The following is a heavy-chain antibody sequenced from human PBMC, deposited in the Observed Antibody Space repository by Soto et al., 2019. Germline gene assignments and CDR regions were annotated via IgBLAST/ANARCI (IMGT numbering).Heavy chain of an antibody. J-gene: IGHJ3*02. D-gene: IGHD2-2*01. CDR3: AKAIEYLDAFDI. CDR1: GGSISSYC. V-gene: IGHV4-59*08. Sequence: PSEILSLTCTVSGGSISSYCWSWIRQPPGKGLEWIGYIYYSGSTNYNPSLKSRVTISVDTSKNQFSLKLSSVTAADTAVYYCAKAIEYLDAFDIWGQGTMVTVSS. CDR2: IYYSGST.